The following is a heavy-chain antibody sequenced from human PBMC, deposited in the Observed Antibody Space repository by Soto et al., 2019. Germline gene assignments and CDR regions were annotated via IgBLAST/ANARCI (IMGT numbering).Heavy chain of an antibody. CDR2: INPLNGDT. Sequence: QAQLVQSGGEMKKAGASVKVSCKASGYTFTTYGITWVRQAPGQGLDWMGWINPLNGDTKSAANFQDRVTMTTDTSTRPAYMALMSRRSNDTAVYYCARVNVPAAVLGAFDVWGQGTLVTVSS. D-gene: IGHD2-2*01. J-gene: IGHJ3*01. CDR1: GYTFTTYG. CDR3: ARVNVPAAVLGAFDV. V-gene: IGHV1-18*01.